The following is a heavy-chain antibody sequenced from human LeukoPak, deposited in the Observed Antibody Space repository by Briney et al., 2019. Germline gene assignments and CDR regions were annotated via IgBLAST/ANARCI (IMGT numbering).Heavy chain of an antibody. Sequence: SETLSLTCTVSGGSISSYYWSWIRQPAGKGLEWIGRIDTSGNTNYKPSLKSRVTISVDTSKNQFSLKLSSVTAADTAVYYCAKGYCRGNSCYDDRGAFDYWGQGTLVTVSS. V-gene: IGHV4-4*07. CDR1: GGSISSYY. D-gene: IGHD2-2*01. J-gene: IGHJ4*02. CDR3: AKGYCRGNSCYDDRGAFDY. CDR2: IDTSGNT.